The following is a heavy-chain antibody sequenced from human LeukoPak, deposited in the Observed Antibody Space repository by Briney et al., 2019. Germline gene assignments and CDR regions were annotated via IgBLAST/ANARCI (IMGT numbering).Heavy chain of an antibody. V-gene: IGHV4-39*07. CDR2: IYYSGST. CDR3: ARATYDFWSGYYKGYGWNYGDYFDY. CDR1: GGSISSSSYY. J-gene: IGHJ4*02. Sequence: PSETLSLTCTVSGGSISSSSYYWGWIRQPPGKGLEWIGSIYYSGSTYYNPSLKSRVTISVDTSKNQLSLKLSSVTAADTAVYYCARATYDFWSGYYKGYGWNYGDYFDYWGQGTLVTVSS. D-gene: IGHD3-3*01.